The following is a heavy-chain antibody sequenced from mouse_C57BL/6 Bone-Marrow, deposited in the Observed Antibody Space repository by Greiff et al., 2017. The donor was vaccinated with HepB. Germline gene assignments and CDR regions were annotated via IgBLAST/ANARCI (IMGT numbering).Heavy chain of an antibody. CDR3: ARAPLITTVSVDYFDY. Sequence: EVQRVESGPGLVKPSQSLSLTCSVTGYSITSGYYWNWIRQFPGNKLEWMGYISYDGSNNYNPSLKNRISITRDTSKNQFFLKLNSVTTEDTATYYCARAPLITTVSVDYFDYWGQGTTLTVSS. CDR2: ISYDGSN. V-gene: IGHV3-6*01. CDR1: GYSITSGYY. D-gene: IGHD1-1*01. J-gene: IGHJ2*01.